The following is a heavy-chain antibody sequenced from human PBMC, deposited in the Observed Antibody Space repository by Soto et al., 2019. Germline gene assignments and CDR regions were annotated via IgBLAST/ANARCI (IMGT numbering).Heavy chain of an antibody. CDR1: GFTLSRHT. V-gene: IGHV3-21*01. D-gene: IGHD3-22*01. Sequence: VRLSCAASGFTLSRHTMNWVRQAPVKGLEWVSFIGSRTSDIYYADSVKGRLTISRDNAKNSLYLDLTKLRAEDTAVYFCVRDYYDTSGYPNTFDIWGQGTMVTVSS. CDR3: VRDYYDTSGYPNTFDI. CDR2: IGSRTSDI. J-gene: IGHJ3*02.